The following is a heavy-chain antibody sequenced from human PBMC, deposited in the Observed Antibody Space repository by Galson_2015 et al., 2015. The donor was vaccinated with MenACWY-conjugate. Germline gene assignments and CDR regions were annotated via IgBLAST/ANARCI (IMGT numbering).Heavy chain of an antibody. V-gene: IGHV5-51*01. D-gene: IGHD3-3*01. J-gene: IGHJ6*03. Sequence: QSGAEVKKPGESLRISCKGSGYIFTDYWIGWVRQMPGQGLEWMGIIYAGDSDIRYSPSFQGHVTISADKSISTAYLQWSSLKASDPAIYYCARLFHARPAYYYYMDVWGKGTTVTVSS. CDR3: ARLFHARPAYYYYMDV. CDR2: IYAGDSDI. CDR1: GYIFTDYW.